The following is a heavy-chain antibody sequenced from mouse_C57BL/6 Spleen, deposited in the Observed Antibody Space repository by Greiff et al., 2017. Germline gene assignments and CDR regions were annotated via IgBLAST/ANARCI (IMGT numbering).Heavy chain of an antibody. Sequence: EVQLVESGGDLVKPGGSLKLSCAASGFTFSSYGMSWVRQTPDKRLEWVATISSGGSYTYYPDSVKGRFTISRANAKNTLYLQMSSLKSEDTAMYYCARHGNPYYFDHWGQGTTLTVSS. CDR1: GFTFSSYG. CDR3: ARHGNPYYFDH. J-gene: IGHJ2*01. V-gene: IGHV5-6*01. D-gene: IGHD2-1*01. CDR2: ISSGGSYT.